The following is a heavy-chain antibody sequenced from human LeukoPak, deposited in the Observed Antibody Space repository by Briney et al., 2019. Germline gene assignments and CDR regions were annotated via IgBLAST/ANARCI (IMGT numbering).Heavy chain of an antibody. D-gene: IGHD2-15*01. CDR3: ARSCSGGSCSSYFGY. Sequence: SETLSLTCTVSGGSISSYYWSWIRQPREKGLEWIGYIYYSGSTNYNPSLKSRVTISVDTSKNQFSLKLSSVTAADTAVYYCARSCSGGSCSSYFGYWGQGTLVTVSS. V-gene: IGHV4-59*08. CDR1: GGSISSYY. CDR2: IYYSGST. J-gene: IGHJ4*02.